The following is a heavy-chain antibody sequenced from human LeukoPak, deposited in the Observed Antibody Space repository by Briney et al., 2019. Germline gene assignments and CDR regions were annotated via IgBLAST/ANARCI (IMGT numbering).Heavy chain of an antibody. V-gene: IGHV4-34*01. CDR1: GGSFSGYH. CDR3: ARGGLRFSND. Sequence: SETLSLTCVVYGGSFSGYHWGWIRQPPGKGLEWIGEINHSGIINYNPSLKSRVAISGDTSKNQFSLKLSSVTAADTAVYYRARGGLRFSNDWAQGTLVTVSS. D-gene: IGHD3-3*01. CDR2: INHSGII. J-gene: IGHJ4*02.